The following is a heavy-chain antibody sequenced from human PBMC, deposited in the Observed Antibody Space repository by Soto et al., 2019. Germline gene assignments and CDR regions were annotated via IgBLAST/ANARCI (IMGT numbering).Heavy chain of an antibody. CDR2: IYYSGST. V-gene: IGHV4-59*01. J-gene: IGHJ4*02. Sequence: NPSETLSLTCTVSGGSISSYYWSWIRQPPGKGLEWIGYIYYSGSTNYKTSLKSRVTISVDTSKNQFSLRLTSMTAADTAVYYCARGRPWELYDYWGQGALVTVSS. CDR1: GGSISSYY. CDR3: ARGRPWELYDY. D-gene: IGHD1-26*01.